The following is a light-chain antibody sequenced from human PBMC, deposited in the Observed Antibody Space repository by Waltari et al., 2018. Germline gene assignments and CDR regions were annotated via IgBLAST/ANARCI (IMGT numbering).Light chain of an antibody. CDR1: QSILYSSNNENY. J-gene: IGKJ3*01. Sequence: DIVMTQSPDSLAVSLGERATINCKSSQSILYSSNNENYLAWYQQKPGQPHKLLIYWASTRESGVPDRFSGSGSGTDFALTITSLQAEDVAVYYCQQYYSTPPFTFGPGTKVDIK. CDR2: WAS. V-gene: IGKV4-1*01. CDR3: QQYYSTPPFT.